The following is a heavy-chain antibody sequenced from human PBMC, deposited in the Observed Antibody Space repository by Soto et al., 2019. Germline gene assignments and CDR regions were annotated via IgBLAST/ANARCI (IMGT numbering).Heavy chain of an antibody. CDR2: ICNSGST. D-gene: IGHD3-22*01. V-gene: IGHV4-59*03. Sequence: QVQLQESGPGLLKPSETLSLTCTVSGGSIRSYCWTWIRQPPGEGLEWIGCICNSGSTNSNPSLKVRVTILVDTQMNQFSLQRCSVTVADTAGYCCAGGWWIVVAIRRCMDVGGKGNTVTVSS. CDR3: AGGWWIVVAIRRCMDV. J-gene: IGHJ6*03. CDR1: GGSIRSYC.